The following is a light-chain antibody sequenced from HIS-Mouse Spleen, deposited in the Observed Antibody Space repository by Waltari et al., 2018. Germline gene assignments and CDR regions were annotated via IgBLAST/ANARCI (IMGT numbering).Light chain of an antibody. V-gene: IGLV3-21*04. CDR3: QVWDSSSDHVV. CDR2: YDS. J-gene: IGLJ2*01. CDR1: NIGSKS. Sequence: SYVLTQPPSVSVAPGKTARITWGGNNIGSKSVHWYQQKPGQAPGLVVYYDSDRPSGIPERFSGSNSGNTATLTSSSVEAGDEADYYCQVWDSSSDHVVFGGGTKLTVL.